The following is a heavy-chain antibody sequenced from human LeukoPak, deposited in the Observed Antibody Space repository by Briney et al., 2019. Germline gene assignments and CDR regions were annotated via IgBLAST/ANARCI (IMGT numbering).Heavy chain of an antibody. V-gene: IGHV3-21*01. J-gene: IGHJ5*02. CDR3: ARDKACSGGSCYGGWFDP. CDR1: GFTFSSYS. CDR2: ISSSSSYI. Sequence: GGSLRLSCAASGFTFSSYSMNWVHQAPGKGLEWVSSISSSSSYIYYADSVKGRFTISRDNAKNSLYLQMNSLRAEDTAVYYCARDKACSGGSCYGGWFDPWGQGTLVTVSS. D-gene: IGHD2-15*01.